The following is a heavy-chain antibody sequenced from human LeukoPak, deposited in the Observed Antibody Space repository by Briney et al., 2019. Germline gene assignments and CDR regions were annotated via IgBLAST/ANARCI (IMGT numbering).Heavy chain of an antibody. J-gene: IGHJ6*03. Sequence: GGSLRLSCAASGFTFSSYAMTWVRQAPGKGLEWVSAITGGGDTTYYADSVKGRFTISRDNSKNTLYLQMNSLRAEDTAVYYCAKGRGWEASYYYYYMDVWGKGTTVTISS. CDR1: GFTFSSYA. V-gene: IGHV3-23*01. D-gene: IGHD1-26*01. CDR3: AKGRGWEASYYYYYMDV. CDR2: ITGGGDTT.